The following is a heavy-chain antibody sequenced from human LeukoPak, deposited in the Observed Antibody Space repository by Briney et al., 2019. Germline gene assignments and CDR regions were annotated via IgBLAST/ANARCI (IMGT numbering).Heavy chain of an antibody. J-gene: IGHJ4*02. D-gene: IGHD3-10*01. Sequence: GGSLRLSCAASGFTFSSYAMSWVRQTPGKGLEWVSGISNIGGSTYYADSVKGRFTISRNKSKNTLFLQMNSLRAEDTALYYCAKKRHFGSGSADFDYWGQGTLVTVSS. CDR1: GFTFSSYA. CDR2: ISNIGGST. V-gene: IGHV3-23*01. CDR3: AKKRHFGSGSADFDY.